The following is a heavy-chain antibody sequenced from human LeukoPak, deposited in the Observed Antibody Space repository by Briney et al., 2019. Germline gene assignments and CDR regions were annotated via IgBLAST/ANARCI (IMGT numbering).Heavy chain of an antibody. D-gene: IGHD2-2*01. CDR1: GVTVSSNY. V-gene: IGHV3-66*01. J-gene: IGHJ4*02. CDR2: IYSGGST. Sequence: GGSLRLSCAASGVTVSSNYMSWVRQAPGKGLEWVSVIYSGGSTYYADSVKGRFTISRDNSKNTLYLQMNSLRAEDTAVYYCATHCSSTSCPIEFDYWGQGTLVTVSS. CDR3: ATHCSSTSCPIEFDY.